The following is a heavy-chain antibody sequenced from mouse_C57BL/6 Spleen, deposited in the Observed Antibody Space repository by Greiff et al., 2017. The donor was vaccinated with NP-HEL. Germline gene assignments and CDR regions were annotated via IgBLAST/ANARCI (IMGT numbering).Heavy chain of an antibody. CDR2: IDPSDSYT. D-gene: IGHD1-1*01. Sequence: QVQLQQPGAELVMPGASVKLSCKASGYTFTSYWMHWVKQRPGQGLEWIGEIDPSDSYTNYNQKFKGKSTLTVDKSSSTAYMQLSSLTSEDSAVYYCARGDYYGSRGSWFAYWGQGTLVTVSA. V-gene: IGHV1-69*01. CDR3: ARGDYYGSRGSWFAY. J-gene: IGHJ3*01. CDR1: GYTFTSYW.